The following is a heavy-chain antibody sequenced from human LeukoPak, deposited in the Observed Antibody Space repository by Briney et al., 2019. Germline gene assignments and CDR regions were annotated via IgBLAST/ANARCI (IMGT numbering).Heavy chain of an antibody. Sequence: GGSLTLSCAASGFTFTNHYMDWVRQAPGMGLEWIARTTNTPNAYTTAYAASVRGRFTVSRHDSKSLLHLQMSSLKTDDTDVYYCGRDTATAIDYWGRGTLVTVSS. V-gene: IGHV3-72*01. CDR1: GFTFTNHY. D-gene: IGHD5-18*01. CDR3: GRDTATAIDY. J-gene: IGHJ4*02. CDR2: TTNTPNAYTT.